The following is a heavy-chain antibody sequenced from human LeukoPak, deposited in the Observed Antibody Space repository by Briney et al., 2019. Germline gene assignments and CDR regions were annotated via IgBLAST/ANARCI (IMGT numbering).Heavy chain of an antibody. D-gene: IGHD6-13*01. Sequence: SMTLSLTCTVSGGSISNNNYYWGWIRQPPGKGLEWIGSIYYSGSTYYNPSLKSRVTISVDTSKNQFSLKLSSVTAADTAVYYCARRVHGSSGSGYFDSWGQGTLVTVSS. V-gene: IGHV4-39*01. CDR2: IYYSGST. CDR1: GGSISNNNYY. J-gene: IGHJ4*02. CDR3: ARRVHGSSGSGYFDS.